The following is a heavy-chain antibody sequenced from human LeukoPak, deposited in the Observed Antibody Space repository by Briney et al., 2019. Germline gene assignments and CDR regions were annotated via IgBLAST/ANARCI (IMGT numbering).Heavy chain of an antibody. CDR2: ISSNGGST. J-gene: IGHJ3*02. Sequence: PGGSLRLSCSASGFTFDTFVMHWVRQAPGKGLEYVSAISSNGGSTYYAKSVKGRFTISRDNSKNTLYLQMGSLRAEDMAVYYCAREMATIEAFDIWGQGTMVTVSS. V-gene: IGHV3-64*01. CDR1: GFTFDTFV. D-gene: IGHD5-24*01. CDR3: AREMATIEAFDI.